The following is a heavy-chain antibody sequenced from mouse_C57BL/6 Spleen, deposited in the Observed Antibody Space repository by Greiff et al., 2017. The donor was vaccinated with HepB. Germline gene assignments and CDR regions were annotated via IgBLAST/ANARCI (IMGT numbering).Heavy chain of an antibody. CDR2: IYPRSGNT. V-gene: IGHV1-81*01. CDR3: ARQDYYGSSYPFAY. Sequence: QVQLQQSGAELARPGASVKLSCKASGYTFTSYGISWVKQRTGQGLEWIGEIYPRSGNTYYNEKFKGKATLTADKSSSTAYMELRSLTSEDSAVYFCARQDYYGSSYPFAYWGQGTLVTVSA. D-gene: IGHD1-1*01. CDR1: GYTFTSYG. J-gene: IGHJ3*01.